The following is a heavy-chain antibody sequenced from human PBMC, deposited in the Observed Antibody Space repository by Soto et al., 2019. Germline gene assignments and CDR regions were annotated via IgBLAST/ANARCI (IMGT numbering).Heavy chain of an antibody. CDR2: MSFDGNEK. Sequence: GGSLRLSCRSCTVYFAIYWMYWVRQSPCRGLEWLAYMSFDGNEKHYADSVKGRLTMSKDQSESETTFFFLMDTLKGDDTAVYPCATGVTGYRRGRADKRLDSWGRRNLVTVCS. CDR1: TVYFAIYW. V-gene: IGHV3-30*02. D-gene: IGHD3-9*01. J-gene: IGHJ5*01. CDR3: ATGVTGYRRGRADKRLDS.